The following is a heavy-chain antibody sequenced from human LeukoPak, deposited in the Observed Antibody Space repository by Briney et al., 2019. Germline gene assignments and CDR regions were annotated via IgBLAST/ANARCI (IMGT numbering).Heavy chain of an antibody. CDR1: GYTFTSYY. V-gene: IGHV1-46*01. D-gene: IGHD3-10*01. CDR3: ARDPGSYYYYMDV. CDR2: INLSGGST. Sequence: ASVKVSCKASGYTFTSYYMHWVRQAPGQGLEWMGIINLSGGSTSYAQKFQGRVTMTRDMSTSTVYMELSSLRSEDTAVYYCARDPGSYYYYMDVWGKGTTVTVSS. J-gene: IGHJ6*03.